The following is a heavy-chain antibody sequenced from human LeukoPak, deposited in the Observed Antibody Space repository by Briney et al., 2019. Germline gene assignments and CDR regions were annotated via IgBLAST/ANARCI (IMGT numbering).Heavy chain of an antibody. V-gene: IGHV3-53*01. J-gene: IGHJ4*02. Sequence: GGSLRLSCAASGFTFSSYWMSWVRQAPGKGLEWVSVIYSGGSTYYADSVKGRFTISRDNSKNTLYLQMNSLRAEDTAVYYCARDGDYYGSGQIHWGQGTLVTVSS. CDR3: ARDGDYYGSGQIH. D-gene: IGHD3-10*01. CDR1: GFTFSSYW. CDR2: IYSGGST.